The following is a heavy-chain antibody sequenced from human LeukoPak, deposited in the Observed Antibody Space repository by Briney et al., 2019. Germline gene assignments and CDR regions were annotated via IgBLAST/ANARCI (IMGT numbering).Heavy chain of an antibody. V-gene: IGHV3-23*01. J-gene: IGHJ3*02. Sequence: GGSLRLSCAASGFTFSSYAMSWVRQAPGKGLEWVSAISGSGGSTYYADSVKGRFTISRDNSKSTLYLQMNSLRAEDTAVYYCAKGTGVRGALGAFDIWGQGTMVTVSS. CDR2: ISGSGGST. CDR1: GFTFSSYA. D-gene: IGHD3-10*01. CDR3: AKGTGVRGALGAFDI.